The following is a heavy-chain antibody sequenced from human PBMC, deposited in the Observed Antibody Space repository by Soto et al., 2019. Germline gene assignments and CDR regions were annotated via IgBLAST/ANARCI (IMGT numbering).Heavy chain of an antibody. CDR2: INPSGGST. Sequence: ASVKVSCKASGYTFTSYYMHWVRQAPGQGLEWMGIINPSGGSTSYAQKFQGRVTMTRDTSTSTVYMKLSSLRSEDTAVYYCARDYYGSGRFSRYGMDVWGQGTTVTVSS. V-gene: IGHV1-46*01. CDR3: ARDYYGSGRFSRYGMDV. CDR1: GYTFTSYY. J-gene: IGHJ6*02. D-gene: IGHD3-10*01.